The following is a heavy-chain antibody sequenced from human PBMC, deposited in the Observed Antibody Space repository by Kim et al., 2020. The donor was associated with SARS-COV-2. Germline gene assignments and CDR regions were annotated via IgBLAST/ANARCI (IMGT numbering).Heavy chain of an antibody. Sequence: DSVKGRFTISRDNSKNTLYLQMNSLRAEDTAVYYCARDTQGYSGYDFGYWGQGTLVTVSS. CDR3: ARDTQGYSGYDFGY. V-gene: IGHV3-53*01. D-gene: IGHD5-12*01. J-gene: IGHJ4*02.